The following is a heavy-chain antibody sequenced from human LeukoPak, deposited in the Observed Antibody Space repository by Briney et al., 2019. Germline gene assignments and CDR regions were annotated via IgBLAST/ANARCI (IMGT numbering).Heavy chain of an antibody. Sequence: SSETLSLTCTVSGGSISSTSYYWAWIRQPPGKGLEWIASIYYSGSTNYNPSLKSRVTISVDTPKNQFSLKLSSVTAADTAVYYCARANLGYCSGGSCYSHYYGMDVWGQGTTVTVSS. D-gene: IGHD2-15*01. J-gene: IGHJ6*02. V-gene: IGHV4-39*07. CDR2: IYYSGST. CDR1: GGSISSTSYY. CDR3: ARANLGYCSGGSCYSHYYGMDV.